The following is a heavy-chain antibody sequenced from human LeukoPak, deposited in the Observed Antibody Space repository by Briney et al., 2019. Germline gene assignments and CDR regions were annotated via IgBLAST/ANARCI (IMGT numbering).Heavy chain of an antibody. CDR2: IYYSGST. CDR1: GGSISSYY. V-gene: IGHV4-59*01. Sequence: ASETLSLTCTVSGGSISSYYWSWIRHPPGKGLEWIVYIYYSGSTNYNPSLKSRVTISVDTSKNQFSLKLSSVTAADTAVYYCARDRDYGDYGFEYWGQGTLVTVSS. CDR3: ARDRDYGDYGFEY. D-gene: IGHD4-17*01. J-gene: IGHJ4*02.